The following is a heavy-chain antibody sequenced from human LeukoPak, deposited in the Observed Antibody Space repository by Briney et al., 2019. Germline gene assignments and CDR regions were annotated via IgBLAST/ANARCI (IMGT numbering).Heavy chain of an antibody. Sequence: ASVKVSCKASGYTFTSFYIHWVRQAPGQGLEWMGIINPSGGSTSYAQKFQGRVTMTRDTSTSTVYMELSSLRSEDTAVYYCARSPPRPSRDGYNFDYWGQGTLVTVSS. D-gene: IGHD5-24*01. V-gene: IGHV1-46*01. J-gene: IGHJ4*02. CDR3: ARSPPRPSRDGYNFDY. CDR2: INPSGGST. CDR1: GYTFTSFY.